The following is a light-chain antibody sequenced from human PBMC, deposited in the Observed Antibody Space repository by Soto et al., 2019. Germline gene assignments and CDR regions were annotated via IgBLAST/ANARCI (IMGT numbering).Light chain of an antibody. Sequence: EIVMTQSPATLSVSPGERATLSCRASQSVSSNLAWYQQKPGQAPRLLIYGASTRATGIPARLSASGTGTEFTLTISGLQSEDFAVYYCQQYNNWPPMAFGQGTKVEIK. J-gene: IGKJ1*01. CDR1: QSVSSN. V-gene: IGKV3-15*01. CDR2: GAS. CDR3: QQYNNWPPMA.